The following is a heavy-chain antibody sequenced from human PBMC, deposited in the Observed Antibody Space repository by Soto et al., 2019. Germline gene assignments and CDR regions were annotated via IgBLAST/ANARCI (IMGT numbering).Heavy chain of an antibody. V-gene: IGHV4-30-4*01. CDR2: IYYSGST. J-gene: IGHJ6*02. Sequence: QVQLQESGPGLVKPSQTLSLTCTVSGGSISSGDYYWSWIRQPPGKGLEWIGYIYYSGSTYYNPSLKRRVTISVDTPKNQFSLKLSSVTAADTAVYYCAREVTTLRGYYYYGMDVWGQGTTVTVSS. D-gene: IGHD4-4*01. CDR1: GGSISSGDYY. CDR3: AREVTTLRGYYYYGMDV.